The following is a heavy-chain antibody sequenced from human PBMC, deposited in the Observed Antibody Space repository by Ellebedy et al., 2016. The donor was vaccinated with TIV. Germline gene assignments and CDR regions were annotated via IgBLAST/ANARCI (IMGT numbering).Heavy chain of an antibody. CDR3: ARGVVYGDD. D-gene: IGHD5/OR15-5a*01. V-gene: IGHV4-34*01. CDR2: IDQSGRT. CDR1: GGSFSGSY. Sequence: MPSETLSLTCAVFGGSFSGSYWTRIRQPPGKGLEWIGEIDQSGRTKYNPSLESRVTISVDTSKNQFSLRLSSVTAADTAVYYCARGVVYGDDWGQGTLVTVSS. J-gene: IGHJ4*02.